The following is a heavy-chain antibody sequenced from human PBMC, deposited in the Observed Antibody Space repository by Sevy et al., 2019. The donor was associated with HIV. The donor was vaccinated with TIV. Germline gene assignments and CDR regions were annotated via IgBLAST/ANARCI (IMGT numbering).Heavy chain of an antibody. V-gene: IGHV3-23*01. Sequence: GGSLRLSCTGSGFTFSNYAMNWVRQAPGKGLEWVSTIFRSGDVTYYADSVKGRFTISRDNSRNTLFLQMKSLRAEDTAVYYCARDCNSNTCLWGLDVWGQGTTVTVSS. CDR1: GFTFSNYA. D-gene: IGHD2-2*01. CDR2: IFRSGDVT. CDR3: ARDCNSNTCLWGLDV. J-gene: IGHJ6*02.